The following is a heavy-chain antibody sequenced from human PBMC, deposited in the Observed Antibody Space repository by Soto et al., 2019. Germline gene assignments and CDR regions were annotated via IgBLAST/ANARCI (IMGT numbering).Heavy chain of an antibody. D-gene: IGHD2-15*01. J-gene: IGHJ3*02. V-gene: IGHV4-59*01. CDR2: IYYSGST. CDR3: ARDLQDYAFDI. Sequence: SETLSLTCTVSGGSISSYYRSWIRQSPGKGLEWIGCIYYSGSTNYNPSLKSRVTISVDTSKNQFFLKLNSVTAADTAVYYCARDLQDYAFDIWGQGTVVTVSS. CDR1: GGSISSYY.